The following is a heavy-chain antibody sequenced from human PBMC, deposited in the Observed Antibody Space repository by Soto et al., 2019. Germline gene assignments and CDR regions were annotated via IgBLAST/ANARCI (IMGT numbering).Heavy chain of an antibody. V-gene: IGHV3-30*18. Sequence: GGALRVACSASGVTLSNYGMDWVRQTPGKGLEWVALILYDGSNKYYADSVKGRFTISRDNSKNTLYLQVSSLRAEDTAVYYCAKSRDAYNFYFYYGMDVWGQGTSVSVSS. CDR3: AKSRDAYNFYFYYGMDV. CDR2: ILYDGSNK. CDR1: GVTLSNYG. J-gene: IGHJ6*02. D-gene: IGHD1-1*01.